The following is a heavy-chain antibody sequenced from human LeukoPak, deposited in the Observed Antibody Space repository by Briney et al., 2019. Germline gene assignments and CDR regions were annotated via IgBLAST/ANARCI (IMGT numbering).Heavy chain of an antibody. CDR3: ARRVRGVIYPYAFDI. CDR2: INHSGST. J-gene: IGHJ3*02. CDR1: GGSFSGYY. D-gene: IGHD3-10*01. V-gene: IGHV4-34*01. Sequence: SETLSLTCAVYGGSFSGYYWSWIRQPPGKGLEWIGEINHSGSTNYNPSLKSRVTISVDTSKNQFSLKLSSVTAADTAVYYCARRVRGVIYPYAFDIWGQGTMVTVSS.